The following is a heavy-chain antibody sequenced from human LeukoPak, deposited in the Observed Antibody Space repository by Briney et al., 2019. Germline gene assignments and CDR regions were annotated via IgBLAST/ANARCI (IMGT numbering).Heavy chain of an antibody. Sequence: KSGRSLRLSCAASGFTFSSYSMNWVREAPGKGLGWVSSISSSSSYIYYADSVKGRFTISRDNAKNSLYLQMNSLRAEDTAVYYCARLFQVIIRDDAFDIWGQGTMVTVSS. V-gene: IGHV3-21*01. CDR1: GFTFSSYS. CDR3: ARLFQVIIRDDAFDI. J-gene: IGHJ3*02. CDR2: ISSSSSYI. D-gene: IGHD2-21*01.